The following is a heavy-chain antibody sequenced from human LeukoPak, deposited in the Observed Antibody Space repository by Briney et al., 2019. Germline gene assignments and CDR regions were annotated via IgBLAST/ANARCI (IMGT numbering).Heavy chain of an antibody. J-gene: IGHJ4*02. CDR3: AGAEYYYDSGPFDY. V-gene: IGHV1-24*01. CDR1: GYTLNELS. Sequence: ASVKDSCKVSGYTLNELSMHWVRQAPGKGLGWMGGFDPEDGETIYAQKFQGRVTMTEDTSTDTAYMELSSLRSEDTAVYYCAGAEYYYDSGPFDYWGQGTLVTVSS. CDR2: FDPEDGET. D-gene: IGHD3-22*01.